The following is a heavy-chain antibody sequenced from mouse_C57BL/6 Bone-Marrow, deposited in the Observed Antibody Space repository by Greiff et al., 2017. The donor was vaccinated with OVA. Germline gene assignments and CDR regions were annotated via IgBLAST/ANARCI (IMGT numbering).Heavy chain of an antibody. D-gene: IGHD1-1*01. J-gene: IGHJ1*03. CDR3: TTGYYYGSSSHWYFDV. V-gene: IGHV14-4*01. CDR1: GFNIKNTY. Sequence: VQLQQSVAELVRPGASVKLSCTASGFNIKNTYMHWVKQRPEQGLEWIGRIDPENGDTEYASKFQGKATITADTSSNTAYLQLSSLTSEDTAVYYCTTGYYYGSSSHWYFDVWGTGTTVTVSS. CDR2: IDPENGDT.